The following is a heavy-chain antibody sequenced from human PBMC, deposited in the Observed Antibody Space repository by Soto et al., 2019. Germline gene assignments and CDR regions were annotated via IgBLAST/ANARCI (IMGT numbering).Heavy chain of an antibody. CDR2: ISASGGST. CDR1: GLTFSSFA. V-gene: IGHV3-23*01. CDR3: AKGHSSSPSPQYYYYGMDV. J-gene: IGHJ6*02. D-gene: IGHD6-13*01. Sequence: EVQVLESGGGLVQPGGSLRLSCAASGLTFSSFAMSWVRQAPGKGLEWVSGISASGGSTYHADSVKGRFIISRDNAKNMLYLQRNSVRAEDTAVYYCAKGHSSSPSPQYYYYGMDVWGQGTTVTVSS.